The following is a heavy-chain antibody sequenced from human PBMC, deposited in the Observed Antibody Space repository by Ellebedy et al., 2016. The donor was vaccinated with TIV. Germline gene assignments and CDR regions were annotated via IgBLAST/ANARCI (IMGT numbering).Heavy chain of an antibody. CDR2: IFFSGST. CDR1: GCSISNYY. Sequence: MPSETLSLTCTASGCSISNYYWSWIRQPPGTGLEWIGYIFFSGSTNYSPSLKSRVTISFDTSKNQFSLKLKSVTAADTAVYYCGGDYGAYFDYWGQGTLVTVSS. J-gene: IGHJ4*02. CDR3: GGDYGAYFDY. D-gene: IGHD4-17*01. V-gene: IGHV4-59*08.